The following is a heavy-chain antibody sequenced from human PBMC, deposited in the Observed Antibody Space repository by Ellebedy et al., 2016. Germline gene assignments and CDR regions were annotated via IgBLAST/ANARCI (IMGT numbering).Heavy chain of an antibody. CDR1: GFTFSNAW. D-gene: IGHD1-1*01. Sequence: GGSLRLSCAASGFTFSNAWMNWVRQAPGKGLEWVGRIKSKTDGGVADYAAPVKGRFTISRDDSKNTLYLQMNSLKTEDTAVYFCTTVYRYNYDSVWGQGTLVTVSS. J-gene: IGHJ4*02. V-gene: IGHV3-15*01. CDR3: TTVYRYNYDSV. CDR2: IKSKTDGGVA.